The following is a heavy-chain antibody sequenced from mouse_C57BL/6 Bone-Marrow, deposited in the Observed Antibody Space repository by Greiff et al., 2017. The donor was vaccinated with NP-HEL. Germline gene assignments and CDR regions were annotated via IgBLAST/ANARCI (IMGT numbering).Heavy chain of an antibody. D-gene: IGHD1-1*01. V-gene: IGHV5-15*01. J-gene: IGHJ4*01. CDR2: ISNLAYSI. Sequence: EVHLVESGGGLVQPGGSLKLSCAASGFTFSDYGMAWVRQAPRKGPEWVAFISNLAYSIYYADTVTGRFTISRENAKNTLYLEMSSLRSEDTAMYYCARDYGSSYAMDYWGQGTSVTVSP. CDR3: ARDYGSSYAMDY. CDR1: GFTFSDYG.